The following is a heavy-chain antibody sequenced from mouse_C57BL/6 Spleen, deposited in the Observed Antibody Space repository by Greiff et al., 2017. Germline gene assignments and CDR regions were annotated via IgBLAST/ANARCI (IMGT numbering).Heavy chain of an antibody. D-gene: IGHD2-4*01. Sequence: QVQLKESGAELARPGASVKMSCKASGYTFTSYTMHWVKQRPGQGLEWIGYINPSSGYTKYNQKFKDKATLTADKSSSTAYMQLSSLTSEDSAVYYCARKSYDYYFDYWGQGTTLTVSS. CDR1: GYTFTSYT. J-gene: IGHJ2*01. V-gene: IGHV1-4*01. CDR3: ARKSYDYYFDY. CDR2: INPSSGYT.